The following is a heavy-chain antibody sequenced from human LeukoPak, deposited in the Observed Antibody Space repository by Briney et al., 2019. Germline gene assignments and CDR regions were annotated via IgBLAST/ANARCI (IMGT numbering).Heavy chain of an antibody. CDR1: GYTLTELS. Sequence: VASVKVSCKVSGYTLTELSMHWVRQAPGKGLEWMGGSDPEDGETIYAQKFQGRVTMTEDTSTDTAYMELSSLRSEDTAVYYCATVGEYYYYYYGMDVWGQGTTVTVSS. CDR2: SDPEDGET. CDR3: ATVGEYYYYYYGMDV. V-gene: IGHV1-24*01. J-gene: IGHJ6*02.